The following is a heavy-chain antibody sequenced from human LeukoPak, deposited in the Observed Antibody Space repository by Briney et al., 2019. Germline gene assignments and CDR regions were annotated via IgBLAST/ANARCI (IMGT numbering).Heavy chain of an antibody. CDR3: VRDRGAPPPVYGDYAGIDY. V-gene: IGHV1-18*01. CDR1: GYTFTSYG. CDR2: ISVYNGNT. D-gene: IGHD4-17*01. Sequence: ASVKVSCKASGYTFTSYGISWVRQAPGQGLEWMGWISVYNGNTNYAQKLQSRVTMTADTSTSTAYMELRSLRSDDTAVYYCVRDRGAPPPVYGDYAGIDYWGQGTLVTVSS. J-gene: IGHJ4*02.